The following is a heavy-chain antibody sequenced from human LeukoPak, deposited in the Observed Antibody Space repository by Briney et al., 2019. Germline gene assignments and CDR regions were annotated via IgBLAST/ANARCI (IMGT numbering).Heavy chain of an antibody. J-gene: IGHJ4*02. CDR3: ARDPGNYDSSGYYYALLDY. V-gene: IGHV3-74*01. Sequence: HAGGSLRLSCAASGFTFSSYWMHWVRHAPGKGLVWVSRINSDGSSTSYADSVKGRFTISRDNAKNTLYLQMNSLRAEDTAVYYCARDPGNYDSSGYYYALLDYWGQGTLVTVSS. CDR2: INSDGSST. D-gene: IGHD3-22*01. CDR1: GFTFSSYW.